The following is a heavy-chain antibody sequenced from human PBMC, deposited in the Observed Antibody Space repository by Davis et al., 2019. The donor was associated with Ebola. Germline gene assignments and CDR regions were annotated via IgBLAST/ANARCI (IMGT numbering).Heavy chain of an antibody. Sequence: ASVKVSCKASGYTFTSYGISWVRQAPGQGLEWMGWISAYNGNTKYAQKLQGRVTMTTDTSTSTAYMELRSLRSDDTAVYYCAREPTPTQYYYDSSGYYAYWGQGTLVTVSS. V-gene: IGHV1-18*04. CDR2: ISAYNGNT. CDR3: AREPTPTQYYYDSSGYYAY. J-gene: IGHJ4*02. D-gene: IGHD3-22*01. CDR1: GYTFTSYG.